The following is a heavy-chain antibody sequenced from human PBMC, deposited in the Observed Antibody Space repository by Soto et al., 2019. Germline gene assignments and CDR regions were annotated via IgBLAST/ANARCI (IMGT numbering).Heavy chain of an antibody. Sequence: EVQLVESGGGLVQPGGSLRLSCVASGFTVSSNYMSWVRHAPGKGLEWVSVIYSGTTDGSTNYADSVKGRFTISRDNSKNTLYLQMNSLRAEDTAVYYCARDPKVGATIGGPGRFDYWGQGTLVTVSS. V-gene: IGHV3-66*01. D-gene: IGHD1-26*01. CDR3: ARDPKVGATIGGPGRFDY. J-gene: IGHJ4*02. CDR2: IYSGTTDGST. CDR1: GFTVSSNY.